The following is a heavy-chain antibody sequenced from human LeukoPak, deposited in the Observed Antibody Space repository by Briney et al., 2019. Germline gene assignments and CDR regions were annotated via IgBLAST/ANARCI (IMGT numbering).Heavy chain of an antibody. CDR1: GGSISSGDYY. J-gene: IGHJ3*02. CDR3: ARTAEVGAENDASDI. D-gene: IGHD1-26*01. Sequence: SETLSLTCTVSGGSISSGDYYWSWIRQPPGKGLEWIGYIYYSGSTYYNPSLKSRVTISVDTSKNQFSLKLSSVTAADTAVYYCARTAEVGAENDASDIWGQGTMVTVSS. CDR2: IYYSGST. V-gene: IGHV4-30-4*01.